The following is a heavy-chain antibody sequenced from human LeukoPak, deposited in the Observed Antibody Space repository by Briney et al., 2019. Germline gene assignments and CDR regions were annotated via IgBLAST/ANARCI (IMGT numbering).Heavy chain of an antibody. V-gene: IGHV3-23*01. D-gene: IGHD2-15*01. CDR3: AKCRSLSPTAATNY. CDR1: GFTFSNFA. CDR2: ISGGVGST. J-gene: IGHJ4*02. Sequence: GGSLRLSCAASGFTFSNFAMNWVRQAPGKGLEWVSSISGGVGSTYYADSVKGRFPISRDNSKNTLYLQMNSLRAEDTAVYYCAKCRSLSPTAATNYWGQGTLVTVSS.